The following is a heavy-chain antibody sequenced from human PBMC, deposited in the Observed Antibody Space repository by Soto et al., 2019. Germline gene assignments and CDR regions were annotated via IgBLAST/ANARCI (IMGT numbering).Heavy chain of an antibody. CDR2: MNPNSGNT. Sequence: ASVKVSCKASGYTFTSYDINWVRQATGQGLEWMGWMNPNSGNTGYAQKFQGRVTMTRNTSISTAYMELSSLRSEDTAVYYCARERADGYSYGYGAFDIWGQGTMVTVSS. CDR1: GYTFTSYD. V-gene: IGHV1-8*01. CDR3: ARERADGYSYGYGAFDI. J-gene: IGHJ3*02. D-gene: IGHD5-18*01.